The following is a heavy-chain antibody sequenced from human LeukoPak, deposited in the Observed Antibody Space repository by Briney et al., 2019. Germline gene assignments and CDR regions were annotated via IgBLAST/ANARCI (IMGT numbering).Heavy chain of an antibody. J-gene: IGHJ6*02. D-gene: IGHD2-15*01. CDR1: GGSISSYY. CDR2: IYYSGST. V-gene: IGHV4-59*01. Sequence: KASETLSLTCTVSGGSISSYYWSWIRRPPGKGLEWIGYIYYSGSTNYNPSLKSRVTISVDTSKNQFSLKLSSVTAADTAVYYCARDPCSGGSCYSNYYYGMDVRGQGTTVTVSS. CDR3: ARDPCSGGSCYSNYYYGMDV.